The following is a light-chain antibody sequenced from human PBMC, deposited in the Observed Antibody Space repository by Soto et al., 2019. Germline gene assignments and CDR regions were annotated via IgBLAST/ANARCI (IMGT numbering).Light chain of an antibody. CDR2: KAS. J-gene: IGKJ3*01. CDR3: QQYSTYPT. CDR1: QSIRRG. V-gene: IGKV1-5*03. Sequence: DIQMTQSPSTLSASVGDRVTITCRASQSIRRGLAWYQQNPGKAPKLLIYKASSLERGVPSRFSGSGSETEFTLTISGLHPDDFANYYGQQYSTYPTFGPGTKVDIK.